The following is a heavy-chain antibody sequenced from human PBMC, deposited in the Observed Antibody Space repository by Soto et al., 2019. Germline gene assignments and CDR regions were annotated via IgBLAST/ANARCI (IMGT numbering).Heavy chain of an antibody. CDR2: MNPNSGNT. V-gene: IGHV1-8*01. CDR3: ARSSNDYGDRH. CDR1: GYTFTSYD. Sequence: QVQLVQSGAEVKKPGASVKVSCKASGYTFTSYDINWVRQATGQGLEWMGWMNPNSGNTGYAQKFQARVTMTRNTSIRTTYMELSTLRSADTAVYYCARSSNDYGDRHWGQGTLVTVSS. J-gene: IGHJ4*02. D-gene: IGHD4-17*01.